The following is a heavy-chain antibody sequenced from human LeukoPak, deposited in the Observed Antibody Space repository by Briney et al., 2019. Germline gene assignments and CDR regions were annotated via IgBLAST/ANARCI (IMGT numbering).Heavy chain of an antibody. J-gene: IGHJ4*02. CDR2: ISYDGTNR. Sequence: GRCLSLSCAVSRLTLSIYSMHWVRQAPGRGREWVTVISYDGTNRYYTNYGKGRFTISRDNSKNTLYLQMNSLRPEDRAVYYCARGVQRHVDTTVESRLWDYWGQGTLVTVSS. CDR3: ARGVQRHVDTTVESRLWDY. D-gene: IGHD5-18*01. CDR1: RLTLSIYS. V-gene: IGHV3-30*04.